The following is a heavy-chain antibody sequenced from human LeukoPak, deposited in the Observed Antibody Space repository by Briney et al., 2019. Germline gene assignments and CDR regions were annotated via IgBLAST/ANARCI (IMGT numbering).Heavy chain of an antibody. D-gene: IGHD6-19*01. J-gene: IGHJ4*02. CDR2: INWDDDK. CDR1: GFSLTTRRVG. CDR3: AHSRVAVSGKEGMDY. Sequence: SGPTLVKPTQTLTLTCAFSGFSLTTRRVGVGWIRQPPGKALEWLGFINWDDDKRYSPAQKSRLTITKDTSNNQVVLSMTNVDPMDTGTYYCAHSRVAVSGKEGMDYWGQGTVVTVSS. V-gene: IGHV2-5*02.